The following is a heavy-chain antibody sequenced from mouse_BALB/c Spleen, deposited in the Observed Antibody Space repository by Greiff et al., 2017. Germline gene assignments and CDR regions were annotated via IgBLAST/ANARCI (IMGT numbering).Heavy chain of an antibody. CDR1: GFTFSSFG. J-gene: IGHJ4*01. CDR2: ISSGSSTI. CDR3: ARSIYYYYAMDY. Sequence: EVMLVESGGGLVQPGGSRKLSCAASGFTFSSFGMHWVRQAPEKGLEWVAYISSGSSTIYYADTVKGRFTISRDNPKNTLFLQMTSLRSEDTAMYYCARSIYYYYAMDYWGQGTSVTVSS. D-gene: IGHD2-1*01. V-gene: IGHV5-17*02.